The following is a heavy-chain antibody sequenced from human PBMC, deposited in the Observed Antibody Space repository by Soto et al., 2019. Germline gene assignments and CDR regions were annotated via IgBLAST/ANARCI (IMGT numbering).Heavy chain of an antibody. Sequence: QMHLQESGSGLVKPSQTLSLTCAVSGGSLSSSAYSWSWIRQPPGKGLEWIGFIYQSGSTYYNPSHQRPVTMSLDRPKNQFSLKLSSVTAADTAVYYCARELLFYDSDGFSWDDAFDIWGQGTMVTVSS. CDR2: IYQSGST. CDR1: GGSLSSSAYS. J-gene: IGHJ3*02. D-gene: IGHD3-22*01. V-gene: IGHV4-30-2*01. CDR3: ARELLFYDSDGFSWDDAFDI.